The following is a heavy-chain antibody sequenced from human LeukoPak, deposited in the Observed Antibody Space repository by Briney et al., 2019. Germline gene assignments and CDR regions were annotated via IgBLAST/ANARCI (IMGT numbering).Heavy chain of an antibody. V-gene: IGHV1-2*02. D-gene: IGHD6-13*01. J-gene: IGHJ4*02. CDR1: GYTSTGYY. Sequence: ASVKLSCKASGYTSTGYYMHWVRQAPGQGPEWMGWINPNSGGTNYAQKFQGSVTMTRDTSISTAYMELSRLRSDDTAVYYCARQSSSWYYFDYWGQGTLVTVSS. CDR2: INPNSGGT. CDR3: ARQSSSWYYFDY.